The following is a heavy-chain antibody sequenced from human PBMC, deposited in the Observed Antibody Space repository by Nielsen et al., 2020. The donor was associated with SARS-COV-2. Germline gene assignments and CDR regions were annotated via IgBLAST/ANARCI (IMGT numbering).Heavy chain of an antibody. CDR2: ISYDETTK. Sequence: GESLKISCAASGFSFSRHGMHWVRLAPGKGLEWLAVISYDETTKHYLDAVKGRFTISRDNARNTLYLQINNLRPEDTATYCCARGAAAAAVCDYWGRGTLVTVSS. D-gene: IGHD6-13*01. V-gene: IGHV3-30*03. CDR3: ARGAAAAAVCDY. CDR1: GFSFSRHG. J-gene: IGHJ4*02.